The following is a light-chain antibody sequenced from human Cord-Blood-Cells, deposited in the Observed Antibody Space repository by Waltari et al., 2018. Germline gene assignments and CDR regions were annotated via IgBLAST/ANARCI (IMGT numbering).Light chain of an antibody. Sequence: QSALTPHASVSGSPGQSITISCTGTSRDVGRYHLVAWYQQHPGKAPKLMIYEGSKRPSGVSTRFSGSKSGNTASLTISGLQAEDEADYYCCSYAGSSTYVFGTGTKVTVL. V-gene: IGLV2-23*01. J-gene: IGLJ1*01. CDR3: CSYAGSSTYV. CDR1: SRDVGRYHL. CDR2: EGS.